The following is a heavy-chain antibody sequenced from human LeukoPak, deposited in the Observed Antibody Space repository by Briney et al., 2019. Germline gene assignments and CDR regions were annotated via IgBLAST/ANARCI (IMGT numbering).Heavy chain of an antibody. D-gene: IGHD3-22*01. J-gene: IGHJ4*02. Sequence: SEALSPTCTVSAGSISSYYWSWLRQPPGKGLEWIGYISYSGSTNYNPSLKSRVTISVDTSKNQFSLKLSSVTAADTAVYYCARDSSGYYHYFDYWGQGTLVTVSS. CDR1: AGSISSYY. V-gene: IGHV4-59*01. CDR3: ARDSSGYYHYFDY. CDR2: ISYSGST.